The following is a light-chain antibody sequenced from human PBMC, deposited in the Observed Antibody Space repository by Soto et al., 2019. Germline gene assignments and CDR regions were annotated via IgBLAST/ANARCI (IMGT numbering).Light chain of an antibody. J-gene: IGKJ2*01. CDR2: GAS. CDR3: QL. Sequence: PGERVTLSCRASQSVSSSYLTWYQQKPGQAPRLLIYGASTRSTGIPARLSGSGSGTDFTLTISSLQPEDFAVYYCQLFGQGTKLEIK. V-gene: IGKV3D-7*01. CDR1: QSVSSSY.